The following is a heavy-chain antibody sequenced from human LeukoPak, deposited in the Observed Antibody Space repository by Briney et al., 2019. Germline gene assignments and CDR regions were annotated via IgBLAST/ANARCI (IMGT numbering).Heavy chain of an antibody. CDR1: GGSMSSDY. CDR3: ARNTAGSFDY. J-gene: IGHJ4*02. V-gene: IGHV4-4*07. CDR2: IYTSGTT. Sequence: PSETLSLTCTVSGGSMSSDYWTWIRQPAGKGLEWIGRIYTSGTTNYNPSLKSRVTMSVDTSKNQFSLKVTSVTAADTAVYYCARNTAGSFDYWGQGTLVTASS. D-gene: IGHD2-8*02.